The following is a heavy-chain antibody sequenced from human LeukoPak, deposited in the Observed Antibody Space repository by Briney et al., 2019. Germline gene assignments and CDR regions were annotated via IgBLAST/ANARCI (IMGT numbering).Heavy chain of an antibody. V-gene: IGHV7-4-1*01. Sequence: GASVKVSCKASGYTFTSYAMNWVRQAPGQGLEWMGWINTNTGNPTYAQGFTGRFVFSLDTSVSTAYLQIRSLKAEDTAVYYCASLGGYGDYAVFDYWGQGTLVTVSS. CDR3: ASLGGYGDYAVFDY. CDR1: GYTFTSYA. D-gene: IGHD4-17*01. J-gene: IGHJ4*02. CDR2: INTNTGNP.